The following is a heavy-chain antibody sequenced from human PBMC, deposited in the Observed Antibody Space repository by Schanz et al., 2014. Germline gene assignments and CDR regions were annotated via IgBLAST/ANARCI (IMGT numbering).Heavy chain of an antibody. CDR1: GYTFTSYG. J-gene: IGHJ4*02. D-gene: IGHD2-2*01. CDR3: ARDVPINDY. Sequence: QVQLVQSGGEVKKPGASATVSCKASGYTFTSYGITWVRQAPGQGLEWMGWISAYNGHTTYAQKFQGRVTMTTDTSTSTAYMELRSLTSDDTAVYYCARDVPINDYWGQGTTVTVSS. V-gene: IGHV1-18*01. CDR2: ISAYNGHT.